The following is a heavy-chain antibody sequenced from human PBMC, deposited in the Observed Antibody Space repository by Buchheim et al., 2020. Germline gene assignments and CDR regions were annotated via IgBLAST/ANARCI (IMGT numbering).Heavy chain of an antibody. D-gene: IGHD4-17*01. CDR1: GGSISSGGYY. CDR3: ARGENYGDYVWWFDP. CDR2: INYSGST. J-gene: IGHJ5*02. V-gene: IGHV4-31*03. Sequence: QVQLQESGPGLVKPSQTLSLTCTVSGGSISSGGYYWSWIRQHPGKGLEWIGYINYSGSTYYNPSPKRRVTISVETSKNQFPLKLSSVTAADTAVYYCARGENYGDYVWWFDPWGQGTL.